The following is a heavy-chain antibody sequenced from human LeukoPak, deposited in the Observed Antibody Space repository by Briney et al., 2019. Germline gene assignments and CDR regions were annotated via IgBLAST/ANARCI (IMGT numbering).Heavy chain of an antibody. Sequence: ASVKVSCKASGYTFTSYAMHWVRQAPGQGLEWMGWISAYNGNTNYAQKLQGRVTMTTDTSTSTAYMELRSLRSDDTAAYYCASSSVGLIDYYYYYYMDVWGKGTTVTVSS. V-gene: IGHV1-18*01. D-gene: IGHD2/OR15-2a*01. CDR1: GYTFTSYA. CDR3: ASSSVGLIDYYYYYYMDV. J-gene: IGHJ6*03. CDR2: ISAYNGNT.